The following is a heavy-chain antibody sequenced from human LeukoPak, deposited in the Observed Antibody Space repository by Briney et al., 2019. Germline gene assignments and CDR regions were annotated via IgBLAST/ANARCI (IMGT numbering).Heavy chain of an antibody. CDR3: AKYPCSSTSCQGWYFDL. V-gene: IGHV3-23*01. J-gene: IGHJ2*01. CDR1: GFTFSSYA. D-gene: IGHD2-2*01. CDR2: ISSSGGNT. Sequence: PGGSLRLSCAASGFTFSSYAMSWVRQAPGKGLEWVSSISSSGGNTYYADSVKGRFTISRDNSKNPLYLQMNSLIAEDTAVYYGAKYPCSSTSCQGWYFDLWGRGNRVTVS.